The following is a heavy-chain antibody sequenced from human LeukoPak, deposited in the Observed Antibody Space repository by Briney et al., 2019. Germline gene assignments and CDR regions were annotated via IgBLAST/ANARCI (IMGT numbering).Heavy chain of an antibody. V-gene: IGHV4-4*07. CDR3: ARNYGDYATGYYYYMDV. CDR2: IYTSGST. D-gene: IGHD4-17*01. Sequence: SETLSLTCTVSGGSISSYYWSWIRQPAGKGLEWIGRIYTSGSTNYNPSLKSRVTMSVDTSKNQFSPKLSSVTAADTAVYYCARNYGDYATGYYYYMDVWGKGTTVTVSS. J-gene: IGHJ6*03. CDR1: GGSISSYY.